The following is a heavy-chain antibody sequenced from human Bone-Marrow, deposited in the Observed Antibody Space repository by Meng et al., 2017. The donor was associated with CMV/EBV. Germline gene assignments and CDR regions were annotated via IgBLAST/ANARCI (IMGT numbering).Heavy chain of an antibody. V-gene: IGHV3-21*01. D-gene: IGHD2-15*01. CDR1: GFVFNTYS. CDR3: ARRSGRSEDY. J-gene: IGHJ4*02. Sequence: LSCAASGFVFNTYSMNWVRQAPGKGLEWVSFISSSSSHIYHADSVGGRFTVSRDNAKNSLYLQMNSLRAEDTAVYYCARRSGRSEDYWGQGTLVTVSS. CDR2: ISSSSSHI.